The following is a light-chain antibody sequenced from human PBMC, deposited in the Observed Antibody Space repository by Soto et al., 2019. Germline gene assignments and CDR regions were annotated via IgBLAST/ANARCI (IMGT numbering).Light chain of an antibody. J-gene: IGKJ1*01. V-gene: IGKV3-20*01. CDR1: QSVSNNF. CDR3: QQSGSSPRT. Sequence: IVLTQSPGTLSLSPGERATLSCRASQSVSNNFLAWYQQKPGQAPRLLIYNASNRATGIPDRFSGSGSGTDFTLTISRLEPEDFAVYYCQQSGSSPRTFGQGTKVEIK. CDR2: NAS.